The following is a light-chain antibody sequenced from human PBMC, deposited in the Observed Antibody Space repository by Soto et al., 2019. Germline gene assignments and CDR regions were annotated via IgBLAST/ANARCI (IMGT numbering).Light chain of an antibody. J-gene: IGKJ2*01. CDR1: QRISNSY. CDR3: QQYARPPFA. Sequence: EIVLTQSPGTLSLSPGERATLSCMASQRISNSYLAWYQQKPGQAPRLLLYDASSRATGIPDRVSGSGSGTDFTLTSSRLEPEDFAVYYCQQYARPPFAFGQGTKVEIK. CDR2: DAS. V-gene: IGKV3-20*01.